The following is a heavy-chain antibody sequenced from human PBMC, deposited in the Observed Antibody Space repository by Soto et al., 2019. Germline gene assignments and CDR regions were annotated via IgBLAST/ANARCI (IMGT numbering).Heavy chain of an antibody. CDR2: ISAYNGNT. J-gene: IGHJ6*02. CDR3: ARDMSPTGNYYDSSGPRGYGMDV. D-gene: IGHD3-22*01. V-gene: IGHV1-18*01. Sequence: GASVKVSCKASGYTFTSYGISWVRQAPGQGLEWMGWISAYNGNTNYAQKLQGRVTMTTDTSTSTAYMELRSLRSDDTAVYYCARDMSPTGNYYDSSGPRGYGMDVWGQGTTVTAP. CDR1: GYTFTSYG.